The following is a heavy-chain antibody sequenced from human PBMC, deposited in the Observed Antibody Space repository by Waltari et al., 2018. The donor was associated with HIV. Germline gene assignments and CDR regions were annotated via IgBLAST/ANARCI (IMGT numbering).Heavy chain of an antibody. D-gene: IGHD4-17*01. V-gene: IGHV1-8*01. CDR1: GYTFTSYD. CDR2: MNPNRGNT. J-gene: IGHJ4*02. Sequence: QVQLVQSGAEVKKPGASVKVSCKASGYTFTSYDINWVRQATGQGLEWMGCMNPNRGNTGYAQNFQGRVTMARKTCISTAYMELSSLISEDTAVYYCARNMVTTRQYDYWGQGSLVTVSS. CDR3: ARNMVTTRQYDY.